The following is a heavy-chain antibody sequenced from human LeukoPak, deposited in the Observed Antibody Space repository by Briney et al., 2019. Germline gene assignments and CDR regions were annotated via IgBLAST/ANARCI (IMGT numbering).Heavy chain of an antibody. CDR2: IYYSGST. V-gene: IGHV4-30-4*08. CDR3: ARGEVGAREFDY. CDR1: GGSISSGDYY. J-gene: IGHJ4*02. D-gene: IGHD1-26*01. Sequence: SQTLSLTCTVSGGSISSGDYYWSWIRQPPGKGLEWIGYIYYSGSTYYNPSLKSRVTISVDTSKNQFSLKLSSVTAADTAVYYCARGEVGAREFDYWGQGTLVTVSS.